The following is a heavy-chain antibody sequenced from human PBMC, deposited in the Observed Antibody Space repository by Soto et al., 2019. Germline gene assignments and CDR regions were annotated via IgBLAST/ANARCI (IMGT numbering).Heavy chain of an antibody. CDR2: IKTDGSAT. Sequence: EVQLVESGGGLVKPGGSLRLSCAASGFTFNTYWMSWVRQAPGKGLEWVANIKTDGSATDYVDSVKGRFTISRDNANNSMFVHISSMRAADTDVDYWARNGRGGHGSLVPVSS. J-gene: IGHJ4*01. D-gene: IGHD2-8*01. V-gene: IGHV3-7*05. CDR1: GFTFNTYW. CDR3: ARNGR.